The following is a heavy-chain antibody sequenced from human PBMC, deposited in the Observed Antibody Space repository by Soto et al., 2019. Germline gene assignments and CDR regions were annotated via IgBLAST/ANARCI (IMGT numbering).Heavy chain of an antibody. CDR2: IWYDGSNT. V-gene: IGHV3-33*01. J-gene: IGHJ4*02. D-gene: IGHD2-2*01. CDR3: ASDAYCSSTSCGSHFDY. Sequence: QVQLVESGGGVVQPGRSLRLSCAASGFTFSSYGMHWVRQAPGKGLEWVAVIWYDGSNTYYADSVKGRFTISRDNFKKTGYLEMNSLRAEDTAVYYCASDAYCSSTSCGSHFDYWGQGTLVTVSS. CDR1: GFTFSSYG.